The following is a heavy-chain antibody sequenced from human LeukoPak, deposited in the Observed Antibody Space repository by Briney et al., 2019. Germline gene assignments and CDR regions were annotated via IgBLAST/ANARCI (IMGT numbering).Heavy chain of an antibody. CDR1: GFTFSSYA. V-gene: IGHV3-23*01. CDR3: ARGDCSGGSCYLSLTTIDY. D-gene: IGHD2-15*01. J-gene: IGHJ4*02. Sequence: GGSLRLSCAASGFTFSSYAMTWVRQAPGKGLEWVSSISINSGGTYYADSVKGRFTISGDNSKNTLYLQMNSLRAEDTAVYYCARGDCSGGSCYLSLTTIDYWGQGTLVTVSS. CDR2: ISINSGGT.